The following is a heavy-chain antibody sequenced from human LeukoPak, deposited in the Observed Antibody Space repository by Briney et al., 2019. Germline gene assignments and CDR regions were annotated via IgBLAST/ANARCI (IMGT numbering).Heavy chain of an antibody. CDR2: ISSSSSTI. CDR3: ARADSSGWPNYYYYMDV. Sequence: GGSLRLSCEASGFTFSSYNINWVRQAPGKGLEWVSYISSSSSTIYYADSVKGRFTISRDNAKNSLYLQMNSLRADDTAVYYCARADSSGWPNYYYYMDVWGKGTTVTVSS. CDR1: GFTFSSYN. D-gene: IGHD6-19*01. V-gene: IGHV3-48*01. J-gene: IGHJ6*03.